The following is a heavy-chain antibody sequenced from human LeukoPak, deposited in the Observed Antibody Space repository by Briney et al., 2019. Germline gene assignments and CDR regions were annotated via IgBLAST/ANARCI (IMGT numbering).Heavy chain of an antibody. CDR1: GFTFSDYW. D-gene: IGHD1-1*01. V-gene: IGHV3-7*01. CDR3: ARALTTLTYEGY. J-gene: IGHJ4*02. Sequence: GGSLRLSCAASGFTFSDYWMSWVRQVPGKRPEWVANMRQDGREIYYVDSVKGRFTMSRDNSENSLYLQMNSLRAEDTAVYYCARALTTLTYEGYWGQGTLVTVSS. CDR2: MRQDGREI.